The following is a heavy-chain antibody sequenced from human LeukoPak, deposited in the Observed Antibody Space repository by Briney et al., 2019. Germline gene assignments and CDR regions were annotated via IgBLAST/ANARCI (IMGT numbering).Heavy chain of an antibody. D-gene: IGHD6-13*01. J-gene: IGHJ4*02. CDR1: GYTFTGHH. V-gene: IGHV1-2*02. Sequence: WASVKISCTASGYTFTGHHLHWVRQAPGQGLEWMGWINPDSGGTRYAQKFRGRVTMTRDTSTSTAYMELSRLGSDDTAVYFCARHSSTYLDQWGQGALVTVSS. CDR3: ARHSSTYLDQ. CDR2: INPDSGGT.